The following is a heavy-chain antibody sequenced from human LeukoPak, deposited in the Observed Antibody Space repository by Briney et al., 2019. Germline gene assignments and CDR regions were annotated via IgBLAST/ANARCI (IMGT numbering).Heavy chain of an antibody. Sequence: GGSLRLSCAASGFTFSNYALSWVRQAPGKGLEWVSTISGSGISTYYADSVKGRFTISRDNSKNTLYLQMNSLRVEDTAVYYCAKHLRQQDRNGAFDIWGQGTMVTVSS. CDR2: ISGSGIST. CDR1: GFTFSNYA. CDR3: AKHLRQQDRNGAFDI. J-gene: IGHJ3*02. V-gene: IGHV3-23*01. D-gene: IGHD6-13*01.